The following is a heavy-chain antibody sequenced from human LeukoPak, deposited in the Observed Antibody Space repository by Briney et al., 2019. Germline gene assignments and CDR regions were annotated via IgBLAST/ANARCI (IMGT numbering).Heavy chain of an antibody. J-gene: IGHJ4*02. CDR1: GFTFSSYA. D-gene: IGHD1-20*01. Sequence: PGGSLRLSCAASGFTFSSYAMRWARQAPGKGLEGVSAINGSGVTTTYDNSVKGRFTIPRNNSKNPLYLKITSWKAKAPALYYCAKGSYILNDSPIDYWGQGTLVTVSS. CDR3: AKGSYILNDSPIDY. V-gene: IGHV3-23*01. CDR2: INGSGVTT.